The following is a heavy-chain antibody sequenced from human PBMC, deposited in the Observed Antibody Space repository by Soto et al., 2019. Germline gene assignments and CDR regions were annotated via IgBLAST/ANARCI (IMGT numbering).Heavy chain of an antibody. CDR3: AKGPREPIVVVVPDFDC. Sequence: EVQLLESGGGVVQPGGSLRLSCAASGLTFSSYAMSWVRQAPGKGLEWVSGIGGGGLRTYYANSVKGRFTISRDNPKSTLYLQMNSLRAEDTAICYCAKGPREPIVVVVPDFDCWGQGTLVTVSS. CDR2: IGGGGLRT. J-gene: IGHJ4*02. V-gene: IGHV3-23*01. D-gene: IGHD2-15*01. CDR1: GLTFSSYA.